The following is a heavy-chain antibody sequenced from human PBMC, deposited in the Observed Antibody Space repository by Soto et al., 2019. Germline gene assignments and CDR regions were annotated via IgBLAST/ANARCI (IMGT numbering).Heavy chain of an antibody. CDR3: AHEQNCNYAGDFDN. CDR1: GFSLSTSGVG. V-gene: IGHV2-5*01. D-gene: IGHD1-7*01. CDR2: IYWYDDK. Sequence: QITLKESGPTLVKPTQTLTLTCTFSGFSLSTSGVGVCWILQPPGKALEWLALIYWYDDKRYNPALKSRLTITKATTKNQVVNTKTNIDPVDTATYYCAHEQNCNYAGDFDNWGQGTLVTVSS. J-gene: IGHJ4*02.